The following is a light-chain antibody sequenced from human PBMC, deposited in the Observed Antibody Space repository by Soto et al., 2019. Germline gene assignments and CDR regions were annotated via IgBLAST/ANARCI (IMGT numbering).Light chain of an antibody. Sequence: VLTQPASVSGSPGQSITISCIGTSSDVGSYNLVSWYQQHPGKAPKVIISEVSERPSGASNRFSGSKSGNTASLTISGLQAEDEADYYCCSNAGDNTYVFGSGTKVTVL. V-gene: IGLV2-23*02. CDR2: EVS. CDR3: CSNAGDNTYV. CDR1: SSDVGSYNL. J-gene: IGLJ1*01.